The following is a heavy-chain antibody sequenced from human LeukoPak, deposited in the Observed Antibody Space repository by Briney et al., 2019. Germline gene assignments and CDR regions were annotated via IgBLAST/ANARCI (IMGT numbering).Heavy chain of an antibody. CDR3: ARERTMVRGMSWFGP. J-gene: IGHJ5*02. D-gene: IGHD3-10*01. CDR2: VYYSGTT. V-gene: IGHV4-59*01. CDR1: GDSINNYY. Sequence: SETLSLTCTVSGDSINNYYWSWIRQPPGKGLEWIGYVYYSGTTNYNPSLKSRASISVDTSKNQFSLKLTTVTAADTAVYYCARERTMVRGMSWFGPWGQGTLVTVSS.